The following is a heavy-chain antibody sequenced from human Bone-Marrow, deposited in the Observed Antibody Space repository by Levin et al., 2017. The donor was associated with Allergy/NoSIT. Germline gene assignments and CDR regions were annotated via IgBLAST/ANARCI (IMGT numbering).Heavy chain of an antibody. J-gene: IGHJ6*02. V-gene: IGHV1-2*02. CDR3: ARDYFSYTSGWYLLCGVDV. CDR2: INPNSGGT. CDR1: GYLFTDYY. D-gene: IGHD6-19*01. Sequence: PGESLKISCKASGYLFTDYYIHWVRQAPGQGLEWMGWINPNSGGTKFAQTFQGRVTMTRDTSTSTVYLELSRLRSDDTAVYYCARDYFSYTSGWYLLCGVDVWGQGTTVTVSS.